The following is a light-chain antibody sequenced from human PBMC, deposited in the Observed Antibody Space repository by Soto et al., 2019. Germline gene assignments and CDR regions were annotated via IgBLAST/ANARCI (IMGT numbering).Light chain of an antibody. Sequence: EIVLTQSPGTLSLSPGERATLSCRASQSVSSSYLAWYQQKPGQAPRLLIYGASSRATGIPDRFSGSGSGTDFTLTISRLEPDDFAVYYCQQRSNWPPSITFGQGTRLEIK. J-gene: IGKJ5*01. V-gene: IGKV3D-20*02. CDR1: QSVSSSY. CDR2: GAS. CDR3: QQRSNWPPSIT.